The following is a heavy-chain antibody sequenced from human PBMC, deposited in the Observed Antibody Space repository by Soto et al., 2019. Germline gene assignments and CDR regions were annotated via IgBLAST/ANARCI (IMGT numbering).Heavy chain of an antibody. Sequence: ASVKVSCKASGYTFNSYYMHWVRQAPGQGLEWMGIINPSGGSTSYAQKFQGRVTMTRDTSTSTVYMELSSLRSEDTAVYYCARAGLEIFFDYWGQGTLVTVSS. CDR2: INPSGGST. J-gene: IGHJ4*02. V-gene: IGHV1-46*02. D-gene: IGHD1-1*01. CDR1: GYTFNSYY. CDR3: ARAGLEIFFDY.